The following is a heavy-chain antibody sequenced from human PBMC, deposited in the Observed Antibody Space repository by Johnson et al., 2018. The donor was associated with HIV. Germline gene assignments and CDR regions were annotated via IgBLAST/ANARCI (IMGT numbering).Heavy chain of an antibody. V-gene: IGHV3-7*02. J-gene: IGHJ3*02. CDR2: IKQDGSEK. Sequence: VQLVESRGGLVQPGGSLRLSCAASGFTFSSYWMSWVRQAPGKGLEWVANIKQDGSEKYYVDSVKCRFTISRDNAKNSLYLQMNSLRAEDTAVYYCARACRDGYTCDAFDIWGQGTMVTVSS. D-gene: IGHD5-24*01. CDR3: ARACRDGYTCDAFDI. CDR1: GFTFSSYW.